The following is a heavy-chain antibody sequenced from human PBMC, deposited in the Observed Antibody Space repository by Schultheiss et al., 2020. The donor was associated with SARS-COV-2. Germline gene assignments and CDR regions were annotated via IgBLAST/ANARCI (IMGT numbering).Heavy chain of an antibody. CDR2: INHSGST. V-gene: IGHV4-61*05. CDR1: GGSISSSSYY. J-gene: IGHJ4*02. D-gene: IGHD3-10*01. Sequence: SDTLSLTCTVSGGSISSSSYYWGWIRQPPGKGLEWIGEINHSGSTNYNPSLKSRVTISVDTSKNQFSLKLSSVTAADTAVYYCARLGRMVRGVIDYWGQGTLVTVSS. CDR3: ARLGRMVRGVIDY.